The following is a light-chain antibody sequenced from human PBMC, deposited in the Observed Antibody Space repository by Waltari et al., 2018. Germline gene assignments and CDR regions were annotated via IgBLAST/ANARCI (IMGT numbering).Light chain of an antibody. CDR3: QKYGSLPAT. J-gene: IGKJ1*01. CDR1: QAVSRF. Sequence: ELVLTQSPGTLSLSPGERATLSCRASQAVSRFLAWYQQKPGQAPRLLIYDTSTSATGIPDRFSGSGSGTDFSLTISRLEPEDFAVYYCQKYGSLPATFGQGTKVEIK. CDR2: DTS. V-gene: IGKV3-20*01.